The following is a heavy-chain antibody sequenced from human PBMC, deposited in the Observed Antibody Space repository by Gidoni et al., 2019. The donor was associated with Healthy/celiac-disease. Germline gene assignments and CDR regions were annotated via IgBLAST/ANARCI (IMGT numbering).Heavy chain of an antibody. J-gene: IGHJ4*02. CDR1: GFTFSNFA. V-gene: IGHV3-23*01. D-gene: IGHD6-19*01. CDR2: IGDNGVNT. Sequence: EGQLLGSGGGLVQPGGSLRLSCTASGFTFSNFAMTWGGQAPGKGLGWVSFIGDNGVNTFYADSMKGRFTISRDNSKNTLYLQMNSLRAEDTAIYDCAKEISSARYTDYWGQGTQVTVSS. CDR3: AKEISSARYTDY.